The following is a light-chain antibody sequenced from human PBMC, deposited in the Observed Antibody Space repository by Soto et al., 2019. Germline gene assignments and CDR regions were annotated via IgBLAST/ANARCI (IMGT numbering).Light chain of an antibody. V-gene: IGLV2-18*02. J-gene: IGLJ1*01. Sequence: QSALIQPPSVSGSPGQSVTISCTGTSSDVGSYDYVSWYQQHPGTVPKPMIYNVNTQPSGVPDRFSGSKSGNTASMTISGLQAEDEAEYFCFSFTTTSTHVFGTGTKLTVL. CDR2: NVN. CDR1: SSDVGSYDY. CDR3: FSFTTTSTHV.